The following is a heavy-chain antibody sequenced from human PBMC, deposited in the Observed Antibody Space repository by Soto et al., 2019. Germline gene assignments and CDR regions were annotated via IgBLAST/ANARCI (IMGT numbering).Heavy chain of an antibody. CDR2: ISHSGIT. CDR1: SGSISINTW. Sequence: QVQLQESGPGLVEPSGTLSLTCAVSSGSISINTWWHWVRQPPGKGLEWIGEISHSGITNYNPSLKSRVSISVDKSKNQFSLRLNSVTAADTAVYYCIRNLDPWGQGTLVTVSS. J-gene: IGHJ5*02. V-gene: IGHV4-4*02. CDR3: IRNLDP.